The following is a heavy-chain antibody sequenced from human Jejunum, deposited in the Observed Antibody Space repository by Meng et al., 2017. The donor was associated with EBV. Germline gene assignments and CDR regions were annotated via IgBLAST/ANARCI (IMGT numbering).Heavy chain of an antibody. CDR2: IYHGGGT. J-gene: IGHJ4*02. V-gene: IGHV4-4*02. CDR3: AGNGYYALEY. CDR1: GGSSSDNDW. Sequence: QLHGPGPMLEKSSVTLSLTCVVSGGSSSDNDWWSWVRQPPGKGLGWLGEIYHGGGTNYNPSLESRVTISVDKSKNQFSLKLNSVTVADTAVYYCAGNGYYALEYWGPGILVTVSS. D-gene: IGHD3-22*01.